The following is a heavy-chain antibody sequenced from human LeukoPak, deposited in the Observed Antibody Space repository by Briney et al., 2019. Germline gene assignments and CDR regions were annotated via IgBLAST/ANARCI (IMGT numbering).Heavy chain of an antibody. V-gene: IGHV3-30-3*01. CDR2: ISYDGSNK. D-gene: IGHD3-10*01. CDR1: GFTFSSYA. J-gene: IGHJ4*02. CDR3: ARGTRGVGDY. Sequence: PGRSLRLSCAASGFTFSSYAMHWVRQAPGKGLEWVAVISYDGSNKHYADSVKGRFTISRDNSKNTLYLQMNSLRAEDTAVYYCARGTRGVGDYWGQGTLVTVSS.